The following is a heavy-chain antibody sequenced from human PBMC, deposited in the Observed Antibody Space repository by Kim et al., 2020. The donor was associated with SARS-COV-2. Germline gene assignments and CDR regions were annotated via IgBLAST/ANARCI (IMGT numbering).Heavy chain of an antibody. J-gene: IGHJ4*02. D-gene: IGHD6-19*01. V-gene: IGHV3-74*01. Sequence: YADSVKGRFTISRDNAKYTLYLQMNSLRDEDTAVYYCARRAYSSGWWYFAYWSQGILVTVSS. CDR3: ARRAYSSGWWYFAY.